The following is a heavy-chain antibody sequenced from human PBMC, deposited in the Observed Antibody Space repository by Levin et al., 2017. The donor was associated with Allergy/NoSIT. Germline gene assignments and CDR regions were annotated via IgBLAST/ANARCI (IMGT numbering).Heavy chain of an antibody. D-gene: IGHD5-18*01. CDR1: GGTFSSYA. J-gene: IGHJ6*02. Sequence: SVKVSCKASGGTFSSYAISWVRQAPGQGLEWMGGIIPIFGTANYAQKFQGRVTITADESTSTAYMELSSLRSEDTAVYYCARGGTAMVTLHHYYYYGMDVWGQGTTVTVSS. CDR2: IIPIFGTA. V-gene: IGHV1-69*13. CDR3: ARGGTAMVTLHHYYYYGMDV.